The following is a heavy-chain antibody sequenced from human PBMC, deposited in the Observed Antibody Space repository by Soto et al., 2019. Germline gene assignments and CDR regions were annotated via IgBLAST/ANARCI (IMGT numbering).Heavy chain of an antibody. CDR1: GFTFSSYA. CDR3: AKDPRRITIFGVARDDY. Sequence: GGSLRLSCAASGFTFSSYAMSWVRQAPGKGLEWVSAISGSGGSTYYADSVKGRFTISRDNSKNTLYLQMNSLRAEDTAVYYCAKDPRRITIFGVARDDYWGQGTLVTAPQ. J-gene: IGHJ4*02. D-gene: IGHD3-3*01. V-gene: IGHV3-23*01. CDR2: ISGSGGST.